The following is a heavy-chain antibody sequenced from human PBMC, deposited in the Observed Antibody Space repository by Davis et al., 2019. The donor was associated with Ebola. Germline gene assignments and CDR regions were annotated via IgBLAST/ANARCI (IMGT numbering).Heavy chain of an antibody. Sequence: SETLSLTCTVSGGSISTTSYYWSWIRQHPGKGLEWIGYIYDSWSTNYNPSLKSRVTITVDTSKNQFSLKLSSITAADTAVYYCARHKGRVRYDGMDVWGQGTTVTVSS. CDR3: ARHKGRVRYDGMDV. CDR1: GGSISTTSYY. V-gene: IGHV4-61*05. J-gene: IGHJ6*02. CDR2: IYDSWST.